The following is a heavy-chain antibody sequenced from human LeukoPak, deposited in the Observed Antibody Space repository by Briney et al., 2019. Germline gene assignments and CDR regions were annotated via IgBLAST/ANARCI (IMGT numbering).Heavy chain of an antibody. V-gene: IGHV6-1*01. CDR2: TYYRSKWYN. Sequence: SQTLSLTCAISGDSVSSNSAAWNWLRQSPSRGLEWLGRTYYRSKWYNDYAVSVKSRITINPDTSKNQFSLQLNSVTPEDTAVYYCARDLGGYSYGYSPINYYYYMDVWGKGTTVTVSS. D-gene: IGHD5-18*01. CDR1: GDSVSSNSAA. J-gene: IGHJ6*03. CDR3: ARDLGGYSYGYSPINYYYYMDV.